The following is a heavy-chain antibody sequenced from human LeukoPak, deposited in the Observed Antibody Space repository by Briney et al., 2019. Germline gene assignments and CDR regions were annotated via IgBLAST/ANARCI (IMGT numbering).Heavy chain of an antibody. Sequence: GGSLRLSCAASGFTFSDYSMNWVRQAPGKGLEWISYIGISSGNTKYADSVKGRFTISGDNAKSSLYLQMNSLRVEDTAVYYCARDHNYAFDNWGQGTLVTVS. V-gene: IGHV3-48*04. J-gene: IGHJ4*02. CDR1: GFTFSDYS. CDR3: ARDHNYAFDN. D-gene: IGHD4-11*01. CDR2: IGISSGNT.